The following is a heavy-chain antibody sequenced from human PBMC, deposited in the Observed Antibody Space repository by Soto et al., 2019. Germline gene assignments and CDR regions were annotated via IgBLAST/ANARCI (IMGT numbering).Heavy chain of an antibody. CDR2: IIPILGIA. Sequence: QVQLVQSGAEVKKPGSSVKVSCKASGGTFSSYTISWVRQAPGQGVEWMGRIIPILGIANYAQKFQGRVTITADKSTSTAYMELSSLRSEDTAVYYCAEHASSEYFQHWGQGTLVTVSS. J-gene: IGHJ1*01. CDR3: AEHASSEYFQH. CDR1: GGTFSSYT. D-gene: IGHD2-8*01. V-gene: IGHV1-69*02.